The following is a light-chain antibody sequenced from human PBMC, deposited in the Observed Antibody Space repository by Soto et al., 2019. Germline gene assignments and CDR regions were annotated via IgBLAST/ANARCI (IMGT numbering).Light chain of an antibody. Sequence: ALTQPASVSGSPGQSITISCTGTSSDVGGYNYVSWYQQHPGKAPKLMIYEVSNRPSGVSNRFSGSKSGNTASLTISGLQAEDEADYYCSSYTSRVVFGGGTKLTVL. V-gene: IGLV2-14*01. CDR2: EVS. CDR3: SSYTSRVV. CDR1: SSDVGGYNY. J-gene: IGLJ2*01.